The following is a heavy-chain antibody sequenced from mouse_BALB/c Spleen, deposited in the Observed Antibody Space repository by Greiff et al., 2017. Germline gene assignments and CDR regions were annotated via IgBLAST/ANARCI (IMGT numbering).Heavy chain of an antibody. Sequence: EVKLVESGGGLVKPGGSLKLSCAASGFTFSSYTMSWVRQTPEKRLEWVATISSGGSYTYYPDSVKGRFTISRDNAKNTLYLQMSSLKSEDTAMYYCTRERYDADGVLFDYWGQGTTLTVSS. J-gene: IGHJ2*01. V-gene: IGHV5-6-4*01. CDR1: GFTFSSYT. CDR2: ISSGGSYT. CDR3: TRERYDADGVLFDY. D-gene: IGHD2-14*01.